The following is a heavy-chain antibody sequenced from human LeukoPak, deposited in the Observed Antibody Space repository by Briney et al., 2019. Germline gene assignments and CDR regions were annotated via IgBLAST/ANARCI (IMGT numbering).Heavy chain of an antibody. CDR2: IKQDGSEK. CDR1: GFTFSSYW. CDR3: ARGGGSGSYYEAYYYYYYMDV. J-gene: IGHJ6*03. Sequence: GGSLRLSCAASGFTFSSYWMSWVRQAPGKGLEWVANIKQDGSEKYYVDSVKGRFTISRDNAKNSLYLQMNSLRAADTAVYYCARGGGSGSYYEAYYYYYYMDVWGKGTTVTVSS. V-gene: IGHV3-7*01. D-gene: IGHD3-10*01.